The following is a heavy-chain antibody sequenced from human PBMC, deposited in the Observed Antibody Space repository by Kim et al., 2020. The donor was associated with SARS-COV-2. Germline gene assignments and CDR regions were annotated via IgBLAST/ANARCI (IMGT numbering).Heavy chain of an antibody. CDR1: GFTFSSYG. Sequence: GGSLRLSCAASGFTFSSYGMHWVRQAPGKGLEWVAVIWYDGSNKYYADSVKGRFTISRDNSKNTLYLQMNSLRAEDTAVYYCAKIPYSSSGGAFDIWGQGTMVTVSS. D-gene: IGHD6-13*01. CDR3: AKIPYSSSGGAFDI. J-gene: IGHJ3*02. CDR2: IWYDGSNK. V-gene: IGHV3-33*06.